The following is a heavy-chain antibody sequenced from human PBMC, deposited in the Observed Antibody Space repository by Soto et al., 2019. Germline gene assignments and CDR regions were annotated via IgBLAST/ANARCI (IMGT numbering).Heavy chain of an antibody. CDR1: GGSISSSSYY. D-gene: IGHD6-19*01. CDR2: IYYSGGT. V-gene: IGHV4-39*07. J-gene: IGHJ5*02. Sequence: SETLSLTCTVSGGSISSSSYYWGWIRQPPGKGLEWIGSIYYSGGTYYNPSLKSRVTISLDRSNNQCSLKLKSVTAADTAVYFCAGMPYTSGLRFDPWGPGTLVTVSS. CDR3: AGMPYTSGLRFDP.